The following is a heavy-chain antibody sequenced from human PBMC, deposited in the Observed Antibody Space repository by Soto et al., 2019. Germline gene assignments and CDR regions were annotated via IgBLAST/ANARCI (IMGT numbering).Heavy chain of an antibody. V-gene: IGHV3-33*01. Sequence: PGGSLRLSCAASGVIFSGYGMHWVRQAPGKGLEWVAVIRYDGSNIYYADSVKGRFTISRDNSKDTLYLQMNSLRAEDTAVYYCASDGVGATVFFGYFDYWGPGALVTVSS. CDR3: ASDGVGATVFFGYFDY. D-gene: IGHD1-26*01. CDR1: GVIFSGYG. CDR2: IRYDGSNI. J-gene: IGHJ4*02.